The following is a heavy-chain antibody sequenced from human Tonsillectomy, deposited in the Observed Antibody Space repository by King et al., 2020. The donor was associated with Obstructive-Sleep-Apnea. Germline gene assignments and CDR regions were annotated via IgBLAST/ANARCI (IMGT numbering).Heavy chain of an antibody. CDR3: AKNRGYCSGGTCYGDY. CDR2: ISGSADST. J-gene: IGHJ4*02. CDR1: GFTFSSYA. Sequence: VQLVESGGGLVQPGGSLRLSCAASGFTFSSYAMSWVRQAPGKGLEWVSAISGSADSTYYADSVKGRFTISRDNSKNTLYLQMNSLGGEDTAVYYCAKNRGYCSGGTCYGDYWGQGTLVTVSS. V-gene: IGHV3-23*04. D-gene: IGHD2-15*01.